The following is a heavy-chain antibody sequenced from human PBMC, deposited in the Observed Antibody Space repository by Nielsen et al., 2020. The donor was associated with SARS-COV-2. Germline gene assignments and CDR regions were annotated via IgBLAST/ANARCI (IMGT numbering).Heavy chain of an antibody. CDR3: ARDPTPYYYDSSGYLVY. J-gene: IGHJ4*02. D-gene: IGHD3-22*01. V-gene: IGHV1-46*01. CDR2: INPSGGST. CDR1: GYTFTSYY. Sequence: ASVKVSCKASGYTFTSYYMHWVRQAPGQGLEWMGIINPSGGSTSYAQKFQGRVTMTRDTSTSTVYMELSSLRSEDTAVYYCARDPTPYYYDSSGYLVYWGQGTLVAVSS.